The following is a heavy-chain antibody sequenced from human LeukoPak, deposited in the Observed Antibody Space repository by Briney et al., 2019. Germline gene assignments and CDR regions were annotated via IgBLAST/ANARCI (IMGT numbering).Heavy chain of an antibody. CDR1: GYTFTSFG. Sequence: GSLKVSCKTSGYTFTSFGISWVRQAPGEGLEWMGWISTNNGNTNYAQKLQGRVTLTTDTSTNTAYMELRSLRSDDTAVYYCARDFGSSGCDALDIWGQGTIVTVSS. CDR3: ARDFGSSGCDALDI. CDR2: ISTNNGNT. V-gene: IGHV1-18*01. J-gene: IGHJ3*02. D-gene: IGHD6-19*01.